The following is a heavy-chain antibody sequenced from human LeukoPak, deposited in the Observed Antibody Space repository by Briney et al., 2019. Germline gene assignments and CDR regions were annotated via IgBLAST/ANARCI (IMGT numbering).Heavy chain of an antibody. CDR1: GGSISSSNW. Sequence: SGTLSLTCAVSGGSISSSNWWSWVRQPPGKGLEWIGELYHSGSTNYNPSLKSRVTISVDKSKNQFSLKLSSVTAADTAVYYCARGSGIALAGIYWYFDLWGRGTLVTVSS. CDR2: LYHSGST. D-gene: IGHD6-19*01. V-gene: IGHV4-4*02. J-gene: IGHJ2*01. CDR3: ARGSGIALAGIYWYFDL.